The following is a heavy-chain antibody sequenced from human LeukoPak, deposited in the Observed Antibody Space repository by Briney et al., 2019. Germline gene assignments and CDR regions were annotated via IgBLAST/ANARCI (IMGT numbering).Heavy chain of an antibody. CDR2: IYHSGNT. CDR1: GYSLSSGYY. V-gene: IGHV4-38-2*02. D-gene: IGHD1-1*01. Sequence: PSETLSLTCTVSGYSLSSGYYWSWIRQPPGKGLEWIGYIYHSGNTYYNPSLKSRVTISVDRSKNQFSLHLSSVTAADTAVYYCASRLEKDAFDIWGQGTMVTVSS. CDR3: ASRLEKDAFDI. J-gene: IGHJ3*02.